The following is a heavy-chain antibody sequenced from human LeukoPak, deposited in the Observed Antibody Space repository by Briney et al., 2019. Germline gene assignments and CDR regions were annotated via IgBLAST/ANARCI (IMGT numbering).Heavy chain of an antibody. CDR2: INHSGST. J-gene: IGHJ4*02. V-gene: IGHV4-34*01. CDR1: GGSFSGYY. D-gene: IGHD2-15*01. Sequence: SETLSLTCAVYGGSFSGYYWSWIRQPPGKGLEWIGEINHSGSTNYNPSLKSRVTISVDTSKNQFSLKLSSVTAADTAVYYCARQYCSGGSCYSDLPLVPFDYWGQGTLVTVSS. CDR3: ARQYCSGGSCYSDLPLVPFDY.